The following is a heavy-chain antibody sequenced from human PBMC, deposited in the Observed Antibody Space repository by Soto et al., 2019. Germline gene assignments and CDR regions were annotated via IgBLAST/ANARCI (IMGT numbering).Heavy chain of an antibody. CDR3: ARDVYVIAKYDH. Sequence: QVQLVQSGSELKEPGSSVKVSCKTSGGSVSLYAITWERQAPGQGLEWLGGVVPLFVTPNYAQKFLDRVKINADESQSTVCLELGSMRSEYTAVYYCARDVYVIAKYDHWGQGSLVTVSS. D-gene: IGHD2-8*01. V-gene: IGHV1-69*01. J-gene: IGHJ4*02. CDR1: GGSVSLYA. CDR2: VVPLFVTP.